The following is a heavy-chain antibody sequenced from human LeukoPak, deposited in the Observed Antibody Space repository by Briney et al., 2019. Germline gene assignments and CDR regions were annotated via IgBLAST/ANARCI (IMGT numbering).Heavy chain of an antibody. CDR1: GGSISSYY. J-gene: IGHJ3*01. Sequence: PSETLSLTCTVSGGSISSYYWSWIRQPAGKGLEWIGRIYTSGSTNYNPSLKSRVTMSVDTSKNQFSLKLSSVTAADTAVYYCARGGDRYCSSTSCPTAVPFRAFDFWGQGTMVTVSS. V-gene: IGHV4-4*07. CDR2: IYTSGST. CDR3: ARGGDRYCSSTSCPTAVPFRAFDF. D-gene: IGHD2-2*01.